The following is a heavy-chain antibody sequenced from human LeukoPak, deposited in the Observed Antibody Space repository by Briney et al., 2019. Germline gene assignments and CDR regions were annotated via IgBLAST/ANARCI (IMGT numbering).Heavy chain of an antibody. J-gene: IGHJ4*02. V-gene: IGHV1-3*01. CDR1: GYTLTSYA. CDR3: ARARVGHMDTAMVD. Sequence: ASVKVSCKASGYTLTSYAMHWVRQAPGQRLEWMGWINAGNGNTKYSQKFQGRVTITRDTSASTAYMELSSLRSEDTAVYYCARARVGHMDTAMVDWGQGTLVTVSS. D-gene: IGHD5-18*01. CDR2: INAGNGNT.